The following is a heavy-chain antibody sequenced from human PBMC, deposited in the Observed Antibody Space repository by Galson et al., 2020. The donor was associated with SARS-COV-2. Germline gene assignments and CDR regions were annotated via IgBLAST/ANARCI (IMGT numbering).Heavy chain of an antibody. CDR1: GGSISGYY. V-gene: IGHV4-59*01. CDR2: IYSSGST. J-gene: IGHJ2*01. Sequence: ASETLSLTCTVSGGSISGYYWSWLRQSPGKGLEWIGYIYSSGSTYSNPSLKRRVTMSADTSKNQFSLNLTSVTAADTAVYYCAREEGWFGEFFHDWYFDLWGRGTLVTVSS. CDR3: AREEGWFGEFFHDWYFDL. D-gene: IGHD3-10*01.